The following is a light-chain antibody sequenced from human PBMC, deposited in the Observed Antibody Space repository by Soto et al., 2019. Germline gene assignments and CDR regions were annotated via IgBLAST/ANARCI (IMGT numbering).Light chain of an antibody. V-gene: IGLV2-14*01. Sequence: QSALTQSASVSGSPGQSITISCTGTSSDVGGSKYVSWYQHHPGKAPKLMIYEVSHRPSGVSNRFSGSKSGNTASLTIAGLQAEDEADYYCGSYTSSSTDVFGTGTKLTVL. CDR2: EVS. CDR3: GSYTSSSTDV. J-gene: IGLJ1*01. CDR1: SSDVGGSKY.